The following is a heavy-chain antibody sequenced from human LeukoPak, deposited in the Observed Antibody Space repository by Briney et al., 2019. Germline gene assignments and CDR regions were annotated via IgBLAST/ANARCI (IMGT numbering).Heavy chain of an antibody. CDR1: GGSISSYY. J-gene: IGHJ4*02. CDR2: IYYSGST. Sequence: KTSETLSLTCTVSGGSISSYYWSWIRQPPGKGLEWIGYIYYSGSTNCNPSLKSRVTISVDTSKNQFSLKLSSVTAADTAVYYCARVRHSSGWYGFDYWGQGTLVTVSS. CDR3: ARVRHSSGWYGFDY. V-gene: IGHV4-59*01. D-gene: IGHD6-19*01.